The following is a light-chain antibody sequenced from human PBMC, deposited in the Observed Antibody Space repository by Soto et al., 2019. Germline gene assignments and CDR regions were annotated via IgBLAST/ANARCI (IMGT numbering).Light chain of an antibody. Sequence: QSVLTQSPSVSGAPGQRVTLSCTGCSSNIGAGYDVHWYQQLPGAAPKLLIYDNNNRPSGVPDRFSGSKSGASASLAITGLQAEDEADYYCQSYDTRLSGYVFGTGTKVTAL. CDR3: QSYDTRLSGYV. J-gene: IGLJ1*01. V-gene: IGLV1-40*01. CDR2: DNN. CDR1: SSNIGAGYD.